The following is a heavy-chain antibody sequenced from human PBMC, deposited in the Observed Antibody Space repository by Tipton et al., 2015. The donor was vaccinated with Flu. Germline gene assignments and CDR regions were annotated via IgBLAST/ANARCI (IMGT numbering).Heavy chain of an antibody. CDR1: GGSISSGGAY. J-gene: IGHJ4*02. V-gene: IGHV4-31*03. CDR2: IYYSGST. D-gene: IGHD3-10*01. Sequence: TLSLTCSVSGGSISSGGAYWSWFRQLPGKGLEWIGCIYYSGSTYYKSSLRSRLSISVDTSRNLFSLTLNSVTAADTAIYYCARSTYYYGSGSSDYWGQGTLVTVSS. CDR3: ARSTYYYGSGSSDY.